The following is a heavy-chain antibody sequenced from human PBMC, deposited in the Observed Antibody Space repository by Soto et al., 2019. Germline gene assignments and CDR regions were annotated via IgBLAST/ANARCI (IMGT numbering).Heavy chain of an antibody. CDR1: GFTFSDYY. J-gene: IGHJ4*02. Sequence: QVQLVESGGGLVRPGGSLRLSCAASGFTFSDYYMSWIRQAPGKGLEWGSYISSSGKTIYYADSVKSRFTISRDNAKNPLYLQMNSLEADDTAGYYWDRRVAGRKNFDYWGQGTLVTVSS. CDR2: ISSSGKTI. D-gene: IGHD2-15*01. CDR3: DRRVAGRKNFDY. V-gene: IGHV3-11*01.